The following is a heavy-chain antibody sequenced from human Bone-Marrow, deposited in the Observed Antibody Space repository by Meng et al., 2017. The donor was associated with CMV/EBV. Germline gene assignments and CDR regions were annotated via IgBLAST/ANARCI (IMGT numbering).Heavy chain of an antibody. CDR2: INPDGSST. V-gene: IGHV3-74*01. D-gene: IGHD3-3*01. Sequence: ETLSLTCAASGFMFSTYWMHWVRQAAGKGLVWVSRINPDGSSTSYADSVKGRFTVSRDNAKNTLYLQMNSLRDEDTAVYYCAGRDLWSGYDYWGQGTLVTVSS. CDR3: AGRDLWSGYDY. J-gene: IGHJ4*02. CDR1: GFMFSTYW.